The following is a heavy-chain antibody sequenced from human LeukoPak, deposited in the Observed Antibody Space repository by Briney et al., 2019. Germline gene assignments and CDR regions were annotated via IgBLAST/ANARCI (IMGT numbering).Heavy chain of an antibody. J-gene: IGHJ5*02. Sequence: PGGSLRLSCAASGFTFSSYWMSWVRQAPGKGLEWVANIKQDGSGKYYVDSVKGRFTISRDNAKNSLYLQMDSLRAEDTAVYYCARDTAYQLPTRFDPWGQGTLVTVSS. CDR1: GFTFSSYW. CDR2: IKQDGSGK. CDR3: ARDTAYQLPTRFDP. V-gene: IGHV3-7*01. D-gene: IGHD2-2*01.